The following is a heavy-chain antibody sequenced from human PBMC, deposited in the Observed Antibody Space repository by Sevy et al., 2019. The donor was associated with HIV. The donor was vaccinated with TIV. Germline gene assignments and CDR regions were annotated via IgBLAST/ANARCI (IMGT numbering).Heavy chain of an antibody. CDR3: ARRRPPKGIAAAGLQLVSNWFDP. CDR1: GYTFTSYD. J-gene: IGHJ5*02. D-gene: IGHD6-13*01. V-gene: IGHV1-8*01. Sequence: ASVKVSCKASGYTFTSYDINWVRQATGQGLEWMGWMNPNSGNTGYAQKFKCRVTMTRNTSISTAYMELSSLGSEDTAVYYCARRRPPKGIAAAGLQLVSNWFDPWGQGTLVTVSS. CDR2: MNPNSGNT.